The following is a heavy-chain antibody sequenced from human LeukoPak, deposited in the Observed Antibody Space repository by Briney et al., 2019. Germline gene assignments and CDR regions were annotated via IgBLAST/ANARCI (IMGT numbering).Heavy chain of an antibody. D-gene: IGHD2-2*01. CDR3: ARVETGYCSSTSCYGYDY. Sequence: GASVKVSCKASGGTFSSYAINWVRQAPGQGLEWMGGIIPIFGTANYAQKFQGRVTITADESTSTAYMELSSLRSEDTAVYYCARVETGYCSSTSCYGYDYWGQGTLVTVSS. CDR2: IIPIFGTA. V-gene: IGHV1-69*13. J-gene: IGHJ4*02. CDR1: GGTFSSYA.